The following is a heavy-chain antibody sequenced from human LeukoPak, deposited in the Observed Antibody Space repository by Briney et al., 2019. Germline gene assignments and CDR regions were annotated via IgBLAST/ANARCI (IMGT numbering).Heavy chain of an antibody. D-gene: IGHD3-16*02. CDR3: VRGYISPDY. CDR1: GFTFSSFA. V-gene: IGHV3-23*01. CDR2: ITHNGGAT. Sequence: SGGSLRLSCAASGFTFSSFAMTWVRQAPGKGLEWVSHITHNGGATYYADSVKGRFTVSRDNSKNTLYLHMNSLRAEDTAIYYCVRGYISPDYWGQGTLVTASS. J-gene: IGHJ4*02.